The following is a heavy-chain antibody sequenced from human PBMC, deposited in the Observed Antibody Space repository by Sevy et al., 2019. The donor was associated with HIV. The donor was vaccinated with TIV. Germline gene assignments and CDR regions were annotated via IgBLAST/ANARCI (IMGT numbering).Heavy chain of an antibody. V-gene: IGHV3-9*01. CDR2: ISCNSVSL. J-gene: IGHJ6*02. D-gene: IGHD6-6*01. CDR3: AKDNRPATMSNSSYYYYYGMDV. Sequence: GGSLRLSCAASGFRFSDYAMHWVRQAPGKGLEWVSGISCNSVSLDYADSVKGRFTISRDNAKNSLYLQMNRLRSEDTALYYCAKDNRPATMSNSSYYYYYGMDVWGQGTTVTVSS. CDR1: GFRFSDYA.